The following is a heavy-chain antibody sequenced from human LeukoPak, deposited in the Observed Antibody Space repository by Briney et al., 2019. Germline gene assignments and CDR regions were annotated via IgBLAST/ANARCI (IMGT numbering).Heavy chain of an antibody. D-gene: IGHD5-12*01. CDR1: GGSISSGGYY. J-gene: IGHJ2*01. CDR3: ARSITGPYWYFDL. CDR2: IYYSGST. Sequence: SETLSLTCTVSGGSISSGGYYWSWIRQHPGKGLEWIGYIYYSGSTYYNPSLKSRVTISVDTSKSQFSLKLSSVTAADTAVYYCARSITGPYWYFDLWGRGTLVTVSS. V-gene: IGHV4-31*03.